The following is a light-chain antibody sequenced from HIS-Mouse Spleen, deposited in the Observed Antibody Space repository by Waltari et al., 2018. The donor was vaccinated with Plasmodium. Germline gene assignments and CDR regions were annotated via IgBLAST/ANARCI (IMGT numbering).Light chain of an antibody. CDR3: SSYTSSSTVV. CDR2: DVS. J-gene: IGLJ2*01. V-gene: IGLV2-14*03. CDR1: SSDVGGYNY. Sequence: QSALTQPASVSGSPGQSITISCTGTSSDVGGYNYVSWYQQHPGKAPKLMIYDVSNRPSVVSNRFSGSKAGNTASLTISGLHAEDEADYYCSSYTSSSTVVFGGGTKLTVL.